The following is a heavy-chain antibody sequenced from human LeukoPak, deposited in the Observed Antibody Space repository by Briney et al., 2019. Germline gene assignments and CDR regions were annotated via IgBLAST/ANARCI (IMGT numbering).Heavy chain of an antibody. D-gene: IGHD4-17*01. Sequence: QPGGSLRLSCAASGFPFSASAMTWARQAPGKGLEWVSHILSTGTTYYADSVRGRFTISRDNSKNTLYLLMTSLRADDTAVYYCATVKYDYGDPVGWFDPWGQGTLVTVSS. J-gene: IGHJ5*02. CDR1: GFPFSASA. CDR2: ILSTGTT. CDR3: ATVKYDYGDPVGWFDP. V-gene: IGHV3-23*01.